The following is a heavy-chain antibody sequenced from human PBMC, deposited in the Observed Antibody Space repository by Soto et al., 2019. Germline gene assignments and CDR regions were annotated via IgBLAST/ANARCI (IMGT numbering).Heavy chain of an antibody. CDR1: GFTFSSYA. Sequence: QVQLVESGGGVVQPGRSLRLSCAASGFTFSSYAMHWVRQAPGKGLEWVAVISYDGSNKYYADSVKGRFTISRDNSKNTLYLQMNILRAEDTAVYYCARTYYDFWSGSHPSIGLARYGMDVWGQGTTVTVSS. J-gene: IGHJ6*02. V-gene: IGHV3-30-3*01. CDR2: ISYDGSNK. CDR3: ARTYYDFWSGSHPSIGLARYGMDV. D-gene: IGHD3-3*01.